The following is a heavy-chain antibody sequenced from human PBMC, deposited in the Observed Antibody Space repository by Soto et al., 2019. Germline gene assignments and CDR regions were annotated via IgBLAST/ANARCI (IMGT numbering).Heavy chain of an antibody. V-gene: IGHV3-7*04. CDR1: GFTFSTYW. D-gene: IGHD3-22*01. CDR2: IKPDGGEK. J-gene: IGHJ3*01. Sequence: PGGSLRLSCAASGFTFSTYWMSWVRQAPGKGLEWVANIKPDGGEKWYVDSVRGRFTISRDNAKNSLYLQMNSLRVEDTAVYYCARGDFYDTSGPFSDAFDVWGQGTMVTVS. CDR3: ARGDFYDTSGPFSDAFDV.